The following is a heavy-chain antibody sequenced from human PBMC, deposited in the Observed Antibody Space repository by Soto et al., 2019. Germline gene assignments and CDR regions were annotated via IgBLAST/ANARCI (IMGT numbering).Heavy chain of an antibody. V-gene: IGHV3-53*01. D-gene: IGHD6-13*01. CDR2: IYSGGST. J-gene: IGHJ6*02. Sequence: GSLRLSCAASGFTVSSNYMSWVRQAPGKGLEWVSVIYSGGSTYYADSVKGRVTISRDNSKNTLYLQMNSLRAEDTAVYYCARDGRSSSWTDYYYYGMDVWGQGTTVTVSS. CDR1: GFTVSSNY. CDR3: ARDGRSSSWTDYYYYGMDV.